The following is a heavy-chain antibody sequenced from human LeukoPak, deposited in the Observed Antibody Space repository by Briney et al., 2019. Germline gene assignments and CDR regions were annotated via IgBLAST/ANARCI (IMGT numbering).Heavy chain of an antibody. CDR3: ARSSYLGSGYFFDY. V-gene: IGHV1-69*04. CDR2: IIPVLGIA. J-gene: IGHJ4*02. CDR1: GGTFSSYA. Sequence: ASVKVSCKASGGTFSSYAISWVRQAPGQGLEWMGRIIPVLGIANYAQKFQGRVTITADKSTSTAYMELSSLRSEDTAVYYCARSSYLGSGYFFDYWGQGTLVTVSS. D-gene: IGHD3-22*01.